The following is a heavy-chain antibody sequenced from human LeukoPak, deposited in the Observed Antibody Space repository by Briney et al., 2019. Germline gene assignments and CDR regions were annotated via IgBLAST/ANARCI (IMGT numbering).Heavy chain of an antibody. Sequence: GASVKVSCKASGYTFTSYDINWVRQATGQGLEWMGWMNPNSGNTGYAQKFQGRVTMTRNTSISTAYMELSSLRSEDTAVYYCASGYYYDSSGYLPDHYWGQGTLVTVSS. CDR1: GYTFTSYD. V-gene: IGHV1-8*01. CDR2: MNPNSGNT. CDR3: ASGYYYDSSGYLPDHY. J-gene: IGHJ4*02. D-gene: IGHD3-22*01.